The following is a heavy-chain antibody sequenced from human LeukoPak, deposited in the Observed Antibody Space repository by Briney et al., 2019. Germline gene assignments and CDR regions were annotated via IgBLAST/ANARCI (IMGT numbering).Heavy chain of an antibody. Sequence: RGGSLRLSCAPSRFTFSAYGLIWVRQARGKGGEWGSYISSSSVIIYYADSVKGRFTISRDNAKISRYLQMNSLTDEDTAVYYCAREAWGAKGDYWGQGTLVTVSS. D-gene: IGHD4/OR15-4a*01. CDR1: RFTFSAYG. CDR3: AREAWGAKGDY. V-gene: IGHV3-48*02. J-gene: IGHJ4*02. CDR2: ISSSSVII.